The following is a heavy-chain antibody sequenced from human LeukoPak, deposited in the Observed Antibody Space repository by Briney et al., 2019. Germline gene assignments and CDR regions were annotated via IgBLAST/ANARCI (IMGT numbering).Heavy chain of an antibody. Sequence: ASVKVSCKASGGTFSSYAMSWVRQAPGQGLEWMGGIIPIFGTANYAQKFQGRVTITTDESTSTAYMELSSLRSEDTAVYYCARSGYSGYDLYYYYMDVWGKGTTVTVSS. CDR1: GGTFSSYA. CDR3: ARSGYSGYDLYYYYMDV. CDR2: IIPIFGTA. V-gene: IGHV1-69*05. J-gene: IGHJ6*03. D-gene: IGHD5-12*01.